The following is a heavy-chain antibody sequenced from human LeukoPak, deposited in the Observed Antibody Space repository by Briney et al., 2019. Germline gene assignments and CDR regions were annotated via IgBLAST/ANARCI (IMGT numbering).Heavy chain of an antibody. CDR3: ARHPASDYYYDSSGPPPMATDFDY. CDR2: IYYSGST. V-gene: IGHV4-39*01. CDR1: GGSISSSSYY. Sequence: SETLSLTCIVSGGSISSSSYYWGWIRQPPGKGLEWIGSIYYSGSTYYNPSLKSRVTISVDTSKNQFSLKLSSVTAADTAVYYCARHPASDYYYDSSGPPPMATDFDYWGQGTLVTVSS. D-gene: IGHD3-22*01. J-gene: IGHJ4*02.